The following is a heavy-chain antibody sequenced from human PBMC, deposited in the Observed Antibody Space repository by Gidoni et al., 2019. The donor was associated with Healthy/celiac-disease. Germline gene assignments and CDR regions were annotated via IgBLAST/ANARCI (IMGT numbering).Heavy chain of an antibody. CDR2: IITIFGTA. J-gene: IGHJ6*02. V-gene: IGHV1-69*01. Sequence: QVHLVQSGAEVKKPGSSAKVSCKASGGTFGSYAISWVRQAPGQGLEWMGGIITIFGTANYAQKFQGRGTITADESTSTAYMELSSLRSDDKAVYYGARGPRGYCSGGSCYPGSYYYYGMDVWGQGTTVTVSS. CDR1: GGTFGSYA. D-gene: IGHD2-15*01. CDR3: ARGPRGYCSGGSCYPGSYYYYGMDV.